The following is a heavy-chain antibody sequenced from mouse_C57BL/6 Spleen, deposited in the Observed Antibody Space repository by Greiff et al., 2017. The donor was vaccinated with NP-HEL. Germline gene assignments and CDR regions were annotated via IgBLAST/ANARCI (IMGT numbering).Heavy chain of an antibody. Sequence: QVQLKQSGAELARPGASVKLSCKASGYTFTSYGISWVKQRTGQGLEWIGEIYPRSGNTYYNEKFKGKATLTADKSSSTAYMELRSLTSEDSAVYFCARNLLYYGSSFRAMDYWGQGTSVTVSS. D-gene: IGHD1-1*01. CDR2: IYPRSGNT. J-gene: IGHJ4*01. CDR3: ARNLLYYGSSFRAMDY. V-gene: IGHV1-81*01. CDR1: GYTFTSYG.